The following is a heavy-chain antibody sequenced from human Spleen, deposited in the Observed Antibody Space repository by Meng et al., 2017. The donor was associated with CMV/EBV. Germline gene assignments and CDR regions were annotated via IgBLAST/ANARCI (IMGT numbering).Heavy chain of an antibody. CDR2: IKQDGSEK. V-gene: IGHV3-7*01. CDR1: GFTFSSYT. CDR3: ARLRRGTAVVGTGPFDY. D-gene: IGHD6-19*01. Sequence: GGSLRLSCAASGFTFSSYTMHWVRQAPGKGLEWVANIKQDGSEKYYVDSVKGRFTISRDNAKNSLYLQMNSLRAEDTAVYYCARLRRGTAVVGTGPFDYWGQGTLVTVSS. J-gene: IGHJ4*02.